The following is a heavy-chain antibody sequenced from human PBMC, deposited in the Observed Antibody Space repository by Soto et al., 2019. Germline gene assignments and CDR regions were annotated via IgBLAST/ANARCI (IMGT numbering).Heavy chain of an antibody. J-gene: IGHJ6*03. CDR1: GYTFTSYA. CDR2: INAGNGNT. CDR3: ARERGKPYGDQGYYYYYMDV. Sequence: ASVKVSCKASGYTFTSYAMHWVRQAPGQRLEWMGWINAGNGNTKYSQKFQGRVTITRDTSASTAYMELSSLRSEDTAVYYCARERGKPYGDQGYYYYYMDVWGKGTTVTVSS. V-gene: IGHV1-3*01. D-gene: IGHD4-17*01.